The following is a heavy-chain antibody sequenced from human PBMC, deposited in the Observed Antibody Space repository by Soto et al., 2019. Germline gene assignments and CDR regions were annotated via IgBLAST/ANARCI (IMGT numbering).Heavy chain of an antibody. CDR2: IVPIFGTA. J-gene: IGHJ6*02. D-gene: IGHD3-22*01. CDR1: GGTFSSYA. Sequence: SVKVSCKASGGTFSSYAISWVRHAPGQGLEWMGGIVPIFGTANYAQKFQGRVTITADESTSTAYMELSSLRSEDTAVYYCARVYYYDSSGSIDPYYYYYYGMDVWGQGTTVTVSS. CDR3: ARVYYYDSSGSIDPYYYYYYGMDV. V-gene: IGHV1-69*13.